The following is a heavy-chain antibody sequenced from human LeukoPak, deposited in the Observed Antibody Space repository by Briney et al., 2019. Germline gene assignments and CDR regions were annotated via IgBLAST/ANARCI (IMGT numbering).Heavy chain of an antibody. CDR3: AMCRITMVRGVIISFDY. CDR1: GGTFSSYA. Sequence: SVKVSCKASGGTFSSYAISWVRQAPGQGLEWMGRIIPILGIANYAQKFQGRVTITADKSTSTAYMELSSLRSEDTAVYYCAMCRITMVRGVIISFDYWGQGTLVTVSS. CDR2: IIPILGIA. D-gene: IGHD3-10*01. J-gene: IGHJ4*02. V-gene: IGHV1-69*04.